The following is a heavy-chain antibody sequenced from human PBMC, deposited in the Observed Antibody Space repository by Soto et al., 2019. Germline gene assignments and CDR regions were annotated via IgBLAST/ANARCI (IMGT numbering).Heavy chain of an antibody. J-gene: IGHJ6*02. D-gene: IGHD6-19*01. Sequence: SETLSLTCAVYGGSFSGYYWSWIRQPPGKGLEWIGEINHSGSTNYNPSLKSRVTISVDTSKNQLSLKLSYVTAADTAVSYCARVEWRVHPHYYYGMDVCGPRTTVTVSS. CDR1: GGSFSGYY. CDR3: ARVEWRVHPHYYYGMDV. V-gene: IGHV4-34*01. CDR2: INHSGST.